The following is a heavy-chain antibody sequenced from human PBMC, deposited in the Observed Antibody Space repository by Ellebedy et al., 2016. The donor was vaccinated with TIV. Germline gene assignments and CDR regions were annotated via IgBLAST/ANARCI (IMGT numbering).Heavy chain of an antibody. J-gene: IGHJ2*01. CDR2: TIPMFGTA. Sequence: AASVKVSCKASGGTFSTYAISWARQAPGQGLEWLRGTIPMFGTANFAQRFQGRVTITADESRSTAYMELSSLRSEDTAVYYCAGDRAPIGRNWYFDLWGRGTLVTVSS. D-gene: IGHD5-24*01. V-gene: IGHV1-69*13. CDR1: GGTFSTYA. CDR3: AGDRAPIGRNWYFDL.